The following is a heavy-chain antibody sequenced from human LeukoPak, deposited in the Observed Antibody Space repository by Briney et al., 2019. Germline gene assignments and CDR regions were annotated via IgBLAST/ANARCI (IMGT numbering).Heavy chain of an antibody. D-gene: IGHD4-17*01. CDR2: ISAYNGNT. CDR3: ATSATLDYGDYGFAFDI. Sequence: ASVKVSCKASGYTFTSYCISWVRQAPGQGLEWMGWISAYNGNTNYAQKLQGRVTMTTDTSTSTAYMELRSLRSDDTAVYYCATSATLDYGDYGFAFDIWGQGTMVTVSS. V-gene: IGHV1-18*01. J-gene: IGHJ3*02. CDR1: GYTFTSYC.